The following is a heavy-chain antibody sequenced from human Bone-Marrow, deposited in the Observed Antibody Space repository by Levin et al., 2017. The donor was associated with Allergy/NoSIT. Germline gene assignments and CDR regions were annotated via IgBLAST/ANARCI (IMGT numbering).Heavy chain of an antibody. CDR1: GFTFSSYG. D-gene: IGHD2-15*01. V-gene: IGHV3-33*01. J-gene: IGHJ4*02. CDR3: ARGGDIVVVVAATGYYFDY. CDR2: IWYDGSNK. Sequence: PGGSLRLSCAASGFTFSSYGMHWVRQAPGKGLEWVAVIWYDGSNKYYADSVKGRFTISRDNSKNTLYLQMNSLRAEDTAVYYCARGGDIVVVVAATGYYFDYWGQGTLVTVSS.